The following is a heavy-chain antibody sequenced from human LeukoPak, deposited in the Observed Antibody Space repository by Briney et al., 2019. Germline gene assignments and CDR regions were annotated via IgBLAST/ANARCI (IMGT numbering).Heavy chain of an antibody. CDR1: GYTFTSYD. D-gene: IGHD4-23*01. J-gene: IGHJ4*02. CDR2: MNPNSGNT. Sequence: ASVKVSCKASGYTFTSYDINWVRQATGQGLEWMGWMNPNSGNTVYAQKFQGRVTMTRNTSRSTAYMELSSLKTEDTAVYYCTTDLRWELPPFDYWGQGTLVTVSS. CDR3: TTDLRWELPPFDY. V-gene: IGHV1-8*01.